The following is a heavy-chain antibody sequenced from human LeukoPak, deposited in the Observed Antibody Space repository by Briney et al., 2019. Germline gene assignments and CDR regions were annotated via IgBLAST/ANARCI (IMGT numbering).Heavy chain of an antibody. CDR3: ARDWDYYDSSGYYYYGMDV. J-gene: IGHJ6*02. D-gene: IGHD3-22*01. V-gene: IGHV3-33*01. Sequence: GGSLRLSCAASGFTFSSYGMHWVRQAPGKGLEWVAVIWYDGSNKYYADSVKGRFTISRDNSKNTLYLQMNSLRAEDTAVYYCARDWDYYDSSGYYYYGMDVWGQGTTVTVSS. CDR1: GFTFSSYG. CDR2: IWYDGSNK.